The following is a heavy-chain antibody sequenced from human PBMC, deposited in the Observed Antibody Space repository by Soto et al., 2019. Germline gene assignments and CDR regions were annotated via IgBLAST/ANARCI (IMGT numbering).Heavy chain of an antibody. CDR3: ARDSQGVPPATPGYYYYGMDV. CDR1: GFTVSSNY. D-gene: IGHD2-2*01. CDR2: IYISGAT. J-gene: IGHJ6*02. Sequence: EVQLVEPGGGLIQPGGSLRLSCAASGFTVSSNYMSWVRQAPGKGLEWVSIIYISGATYYADSVKGRFTISRDNSKNTLYLQMNSLRAEDTAVYYCARDSQGVPPATPGYYYYGMDVWGQGTTVTVSS. V-gene: IGHV3-53*01.